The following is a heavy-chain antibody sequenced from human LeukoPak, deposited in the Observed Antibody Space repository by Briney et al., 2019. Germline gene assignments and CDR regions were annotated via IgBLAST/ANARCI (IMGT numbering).Heavy chain of an antibody. V-gene: IGHV3-30*04. CDR1: GFIFGDYA. D-gene: IGHD2-2*01. CDR2: IAFDDTDR. J-gene: IGHJ4*02. CDR3: AREDIVVVPNGPDY. Sequence: GGSLRLSCAASGFIFGDYAMHWVRQAPGKGLEWVAAIAFDDTDRYYIDSVKGRFTISRDDSKNTLYLHMNSLRAEDTAVYYCAREDIVVVPNGPDYWGQGTLVTVSS.